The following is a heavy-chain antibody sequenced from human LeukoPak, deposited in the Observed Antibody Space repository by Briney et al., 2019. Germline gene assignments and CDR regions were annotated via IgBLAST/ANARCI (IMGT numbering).Heavy chain of an antibody. CDR1: GFTFSNVW. D-gene: IGHD2-21*01. CDR3: VTDLVIKGYFDY. CDR2: IRRKTDGETT. V-gene: IGHV3-15*01. Sequence: GGPLRLSCAASGFTFSNVWMSWVRQVPGKGLEWVGRIRRKTDGETTDHAAPVKGRFTISRDDSKNTLYLQMNSLKTEDTAVYYCVTDLVIKGYFDYWGQGALVTVSS. J-gene: IGHJ4*02.